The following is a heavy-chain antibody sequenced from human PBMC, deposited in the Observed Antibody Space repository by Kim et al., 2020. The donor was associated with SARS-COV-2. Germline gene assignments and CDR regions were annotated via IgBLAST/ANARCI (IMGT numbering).Heavy chain of an antibody. V-gene: IGHV4-39*07. CDR2: IYYSGST. D-gene: IGHD5-18*01. CDR3: ARGLGYTAILSWADYYYYGMDV. J-gene: IGHJ6*02. Sequence: SETLSLTCTVSGGSISSSSYYWGWIRQPPGKGLEWIGSIYYSGSTYYNPSLKSRVTISVDTSKNQFSLKLSSVTAADTAVYYCARGLGYTAILSWADYYYYGMDVWGQGTTVTVSS. CDR1: GGSISSSSYY.